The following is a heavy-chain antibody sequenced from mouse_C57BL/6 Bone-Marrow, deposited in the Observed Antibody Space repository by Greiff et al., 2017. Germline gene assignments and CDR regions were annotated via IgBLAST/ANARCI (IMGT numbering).Heavy chain of an antibody. Sequence: QVQLQQPGAELVKPGASVKMSCKASGYTFTSYWITWVKQRPGQGLEWIGDIYPGSGSTNYNEKFKSKATLTVDKSTSTAYMQLSSLTSEDSAVYYSARSFWAWFAYRDRGTLVTISA. CDR3: ARSFWAWFAY. CDR2: IYPGSGST. V-gene: IGHV1-55*01. J-gene: IGHJ3*01. CDR1: GYTFTSYW.